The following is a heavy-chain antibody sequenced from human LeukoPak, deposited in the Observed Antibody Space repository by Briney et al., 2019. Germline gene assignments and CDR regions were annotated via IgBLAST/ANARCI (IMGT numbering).Heavy chain of an antibody. CDR3: AKDLLALDYYYYGMDV. J-gene: IGHJ6*02. Sequence: GGSLRLSCAASGFTFSSYGMHWVRQAPGKGLEWVAVISYDGSNKYYADSVKGRFTISRDNSKNTLYLQMNSLGAEDTAVYYCAKDLLALDYYYYGMDVWGQGTTVTVSS. CDR1: GFTFSSYG. V-gene: IGHV3-30*18. D-gene: IGHD2-15*01. CDR2: ISYDGSNK.